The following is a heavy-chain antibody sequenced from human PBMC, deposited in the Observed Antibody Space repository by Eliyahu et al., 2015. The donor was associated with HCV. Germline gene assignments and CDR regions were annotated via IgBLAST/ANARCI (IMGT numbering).Heavy chain of an antibody. Sequence: EVQLVESGGGLVKPGGSLXXSCAASGFXXSNYILNXVRQAPGKGPXWVSSISSFSSYISYADSVKGRFTISRDNAKNSLYLQMTNLRAEDTAVYYCARYKVAVADYYFDLWGRGTPVTVSS. D-gene: IGHD6-19*01. CDR2: ISSFSSYI. V-gene: IGHV3-21*01. CDR3: ARYKVAVADYYFDL. J-gene: IGHJ2*01. CDR1: GFXXSNYI.